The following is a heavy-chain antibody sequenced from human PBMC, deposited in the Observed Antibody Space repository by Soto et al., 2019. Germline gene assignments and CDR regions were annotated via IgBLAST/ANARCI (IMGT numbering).Heavy chain of an antibody. CDR2: IKSKTEGGTT. CDR1: GFTLSNTW. D-gene: IGHD5-18*01. V-gene: IGHV3-15*01. J-gene: IGHJ5*02. Sequence: EVQLVESGGGLVKPGESLRLSCAASGFTLSNTWMTWVRQAPGKGLEWVGRIKSKTEGGTTDYAAPVKGRFTISRDDSKNPLYLPKNSLNPEDTAVYYCSTYTYGYIPPRGQGALVTVSS. CDR3: STYTYGYIPP.